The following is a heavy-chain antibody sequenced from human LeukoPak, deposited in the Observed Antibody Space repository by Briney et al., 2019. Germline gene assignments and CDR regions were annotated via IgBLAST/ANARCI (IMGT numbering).Heavy chain of an antibody. V-gene: IGHV4-34*01. CDR1: GGSFSGYY. CDR3: ARRRCSSTSCYRRSPLNWFDP. D-gene: IGHD2-2*01. CDR2: INHSGST. J-gene: IGHJ5*02. Sequence: SETLSLTCAVYGGSFSGYYWSWIRQPPGEGLEWIGEINHSGSTSYNPSLKSRVTISVDTSKNQFSLRLSSVTAADTAVYYCARRRCSSTSCYRRSPLNWFDPWGQGTLVTVSS.